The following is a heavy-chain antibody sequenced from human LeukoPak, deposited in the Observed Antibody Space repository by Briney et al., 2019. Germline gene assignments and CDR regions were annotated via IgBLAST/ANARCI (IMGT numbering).Heavy chain of an antibody. CDR1: GFTFTSHS. Sequence: GGSLRLSCAASGFTFTSHSLHWVRQAPGKGLEWVAFIRYDGSNKYYADSVKGRFTISRDNSKNTLYLQMNSLRAEDTAVYYCAKRSTRDSSGYSPFSSDYWGQGTLVTVSS. CDR2: IRYDGSNK. D-gene: IGHD3-22*01. V-gene: IGHV3-30*02. J-gene: IGHJ4*02. CDR3: AKRSTRDSSGYSPFSSDY.